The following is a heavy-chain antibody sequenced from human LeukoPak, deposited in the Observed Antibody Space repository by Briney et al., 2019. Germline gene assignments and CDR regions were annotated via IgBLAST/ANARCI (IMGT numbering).Heavy chain of an antibody. J-gene: IGHJ4*02. CDR2: IKQDGSEK. CDR1: GFTFSSYW. V-gene: IGHV3-7*01. D-gene: IGHD6-19*01. CDR3: ARAGQWLLWTNFDY. Sequence: QPGGSPRLSCAASGFTFSSYWMSWVRQAPGKGLEWVANIKQDGSEKYYVDSVKGRFTISRDNAKNSLYLQMNSLRAEDTAVYYCARAGQWLLWTNFDYWGQGTLVTVSS.